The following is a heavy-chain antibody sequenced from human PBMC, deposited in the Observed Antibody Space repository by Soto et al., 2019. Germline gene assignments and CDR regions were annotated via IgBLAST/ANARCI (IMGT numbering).Heavy chain of an antibody. V-gene: IGHV1-8*01. CDR3: AKPLRDQVLCTFDI. J-gene: IGHJ3*02. CDR1: GYTFTSYD. CDR2: MNPNSGNT. D-gene: IGHD2-2*01. Sequence: ASVKVSCKASGYTFTSYDINWVRQATGRGLEWMGWMNPNSGNTGYAQKFQGRVTMTRNTSISTAYMELSSLRSEDTAVYYCAKPLRDQVLCTFDIWGQGTVVTVS.